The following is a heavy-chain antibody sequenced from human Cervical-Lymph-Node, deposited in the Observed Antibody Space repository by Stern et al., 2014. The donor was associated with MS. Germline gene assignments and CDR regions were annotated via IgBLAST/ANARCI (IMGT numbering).Heavy chain of an antibody. V-gene: IGHV5-51*03. D-gene: IGHD1-1*01. CDR2: IYPGDSDS. CDR3: ARRANSGTSSWIEY. J-gene: IGHJ1*01. CDR1: GYTFANYW. Sequence: EMQLVESGAEVRKSGESLKISCQVSGYTFANYWIAWVRQMPGKGLELMGIIYPGDSDSRYSPSSQGQVTFSADKSINTAYLHLSSLKASDTATYFCARRANSGTSSWIEYWGQGTLVTVSS.